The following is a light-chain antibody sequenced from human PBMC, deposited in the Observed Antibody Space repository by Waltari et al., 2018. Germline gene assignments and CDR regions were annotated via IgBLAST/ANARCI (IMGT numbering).Light chain of an antibody. CDR1: GSNIGNNF. CDR2: DNN. V-gene: IGLV1-51*01. J-gene: IGLJ2*01. Sequence: QSVLTQPPSVSAAPGQKVTITCSGTGSNIGNNFVSWYQQLPGTAPKPLIYDNNKRPSGIPDRFSGSKSGTSATLGITGLQTGDEADYYCGTWDTDLSVVFGGGTKLTVL. CDR3: GTWDTDLSVV.